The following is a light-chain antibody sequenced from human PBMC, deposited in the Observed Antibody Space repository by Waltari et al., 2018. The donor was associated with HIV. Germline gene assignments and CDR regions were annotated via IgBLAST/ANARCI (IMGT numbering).Light chain of an antibody. V-gene: IGLV3-25*03. CDR1: TLSIQY. Sequence: SVSVSPGQTARITCSGDTLSIQYGYWYQQKPGQAPVLLIYRDKERSSGIPKRFSGSSSGTTVTLAISGVQAEDEADYYCLSSDNRGVHKFFGGGTKLTVL. CDR2: RDK. J-gene: IGLJ2*01. CDR3: LSSDNRGVHKF.